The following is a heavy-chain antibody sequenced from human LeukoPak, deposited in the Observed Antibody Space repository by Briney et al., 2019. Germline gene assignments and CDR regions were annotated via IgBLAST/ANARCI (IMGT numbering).Heavy chain of an antibody. CDR2: VKHTGSA. CDR1: GGSFSGYY. D-gene: IGHD3-10*01. Sequence: SETLSLTCAVYGGSFSGYYWAWIRQPPGEGLEWIAEVKHTGSANYNPSLKSRVTVWMDTSKSQFFLNLTSVTAADTAVYYCARGHWEVRGVIITNLDYWGQGNLVTVSS. V-gene: IGHV4-34*01. J-gene: IGHJ4*02. CDR3: ARGHWEVRGVIITNLDY.